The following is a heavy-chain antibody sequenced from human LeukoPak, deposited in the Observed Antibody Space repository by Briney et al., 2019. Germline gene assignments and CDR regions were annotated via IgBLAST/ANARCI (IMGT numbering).Heavy chain of an antibody. D-gene: IGHD6-6*01. CDR1: GFTFSSYE. V-gene: IGHV3-48*03. CDR3: ARRLWKAARIGAVDY. CDR2: ISSSGSTI. J-gene: IGHJ4*02. Sequence: PGGSLRLSCAASGFTFSSYEMNWVRQAPGKGLEWVSYISSSGSTIYYADSVKGRFTISRDNAKNSLYLQMNSLRAEDTAVYYCARRLWKAARIGAVDYWGQGTLVTVSS.